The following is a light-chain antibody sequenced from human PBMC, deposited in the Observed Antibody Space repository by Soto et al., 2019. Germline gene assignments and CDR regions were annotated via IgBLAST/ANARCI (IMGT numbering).Light chain of an antibody. Sequence: SYELTQPPSXXXXXXXXXXXTCGEDNIGSESVHWYQQRPGQAPVLVIYYDRERPSGIPERFSGSNSGNTATLTISRVEAGDEADYYCQVWDTNNDHAVFGGGTKLTVL. CDR1: NIGSES. CDR2: YDR. J-gene: IGLJ2*01. CDR3: QVWDTNNDHAV. V-gene: IGLV3-21*04.